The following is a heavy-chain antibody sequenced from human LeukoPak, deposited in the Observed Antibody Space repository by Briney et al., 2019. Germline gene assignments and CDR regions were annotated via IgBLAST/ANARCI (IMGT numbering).Heavy chain of an antibody. V-gene: IGHV3-74*01. D-gene: IGHD5-18*01. CDR1: GFTFSSHS. Sequence: GGSLRLSCAASGFTFSSHSMNWVRQAPGKGLVWVSHINSDGSITSYADSVKGRFTISRDNAKNTLYLQMNSLRAEDTAVYYCARDAVDTANAVWGQGTTVTVSS. CDR3: ARDAVDTANAV. CDR2: INSDGSIT. J-gene: IGHJ6*02.